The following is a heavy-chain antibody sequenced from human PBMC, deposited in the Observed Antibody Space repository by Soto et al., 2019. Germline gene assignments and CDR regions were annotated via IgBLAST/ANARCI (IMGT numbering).Heavy chain of an antibody. J-gene: IGHJ4*02. Sequence: ASVKVSCKASGYTFTSYGISWVRQAPGQGLEWMGGFSAYDGKTNYAQKFQGRVTMTEDTSTDTAYMELSSLRSEDTAVYYCASFRPRGSYSGYFDYWGQGTLVTVSS. CDR1: GYTFTSYG. V-gene: IGHV1-18*01. D-gene: IGHD1-26*01. CDR2: FSAYDGKT. CDR3: ASFRPRGSYSGYFDY.